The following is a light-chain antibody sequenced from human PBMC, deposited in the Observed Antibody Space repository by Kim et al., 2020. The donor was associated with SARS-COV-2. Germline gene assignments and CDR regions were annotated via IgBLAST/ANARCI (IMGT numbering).Light chain of an antibody. CDR3: AAWDDSLNGVV. V-gene: IGLV1-44*01. CDR2: STH. Sequence: GHSVTIAWSGSSSNIGSKTVNWYQQLPGTAPRLLMFSTHRRPSGVPDRFSGSKSGTSASLAISGLQPEDEADYYCAAWDDSLNGVVFGGGTQLTVL. J-gene: IGLJ2*01. CDR1: SSNIGSKT.